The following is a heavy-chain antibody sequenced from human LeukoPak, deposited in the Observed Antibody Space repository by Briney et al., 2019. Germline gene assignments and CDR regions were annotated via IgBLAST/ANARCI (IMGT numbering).Heavy chain of an antibody. CDR1: GYILTTYW. CDR2: ISPGDSDT. V-gene: IGHV5-51*01. Sequence: GESLKISCKGSGYILTTYWIGWVRQMPGKGLEWMGIISPGDSDTRYSPSFQGQVTISADKSITTSYLQWSSLKASDTAMYYCARRYSSGLYDYFDYWGQGTLVTVSS. J-gene: IGHJ4*02. CDR3: ARRYSSGLYDYFDY. D-gene: IGHD6-19*01.